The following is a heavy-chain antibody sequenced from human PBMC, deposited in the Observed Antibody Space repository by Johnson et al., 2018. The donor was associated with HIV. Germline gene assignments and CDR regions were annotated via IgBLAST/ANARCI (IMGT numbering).Heavy chain of an antibody. CDR2: ISYDGSNE. J-gene: IGHJ3*01. CDR3: ARD. V-gene: IGHV3-30*04. CDR1: GFTFSSYT. Sequence: HVQLVESGGGVVRPGRSLRLSCAASGFTFSSYTMYWVRQAPGKGLEWVAVISYDGSNEYYADSVKGRFTISRDNSKNTLYLQMSSLRAEDTAVYYCARDWGQGTMVTVSS.